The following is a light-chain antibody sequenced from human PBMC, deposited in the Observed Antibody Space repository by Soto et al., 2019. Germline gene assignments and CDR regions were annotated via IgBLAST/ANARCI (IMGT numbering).Light chain of an antibody. V-gene: IGKV3-15*01. Sequence: EIVMTQSPATLSVSPGERVTLSYRASQSVRTNLAWYQQKPGQAPRPLIYGASTRATGVPARFSGSGSGTEFTLTISSLQSEDFAVYYCQHYNNLWGFGGGTKVEIK. CDR2: GAS. CDR1: QSVRTN. J-gene: IGKJ4*01. CDR3: QHYNNLWG.